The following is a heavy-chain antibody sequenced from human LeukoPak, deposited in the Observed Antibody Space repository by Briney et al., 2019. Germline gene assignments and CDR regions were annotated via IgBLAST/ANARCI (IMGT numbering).Heavy chain of an antibody. CDR2: MSYSGST. D-gene: IGHD5-24*01. CDR3: ARHAAMAQEVDY. Sequence: SETLSLTCTVSGGSISSSSYYWGWIRQPPGKGLEWIGSMSYSGSTNYNPSLKSRVTISVDTSKNQFSLKLSSVTAADTAVYYCARHAAMAQEVDYWGQGTLVTVSS. J-gene: IGHJ4*02. V-gene: IGHV4-39*01. CDR1: GGSISSSSYY.